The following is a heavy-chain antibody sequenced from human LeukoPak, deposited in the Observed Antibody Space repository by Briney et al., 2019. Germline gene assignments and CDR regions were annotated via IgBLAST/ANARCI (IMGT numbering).Heavy chain of an antibody. D-gene: IGHD4-17*01. V-gene: IGHV3-21*01. CDR2: TSSRGSYI. Sequence: GGFLRLSCAASGFTFSTSSMSWVRQAPGKGLEWVSSTSSRGSYIYYTDSIKGRFTISRDNAKNSLYLQMNSLRAEDTAVCYCARGPDYGAHSSTLATSWGQGTLVTVSS. CDR1: GFTFSTSS. J-gene: IGHJ5*02. CDR3: ARGPDYGAHSSTLATS.